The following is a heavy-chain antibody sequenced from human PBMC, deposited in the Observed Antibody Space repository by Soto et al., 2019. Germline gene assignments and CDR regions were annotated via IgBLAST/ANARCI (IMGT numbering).Heavy chain of an antibody. Sequence: EVQLLESGGGLVQPGGSLRLSCAASGFTFSSYAMSWVRQAPGKGLEWVSAISGSGGSTYYADSVKGRFTISRDNSKNTLYLQMNSLRAEDTAVYYCANHAKHSSSSYWGRAFDIWGQGTMVTVSS. CDR1: GFTFSSYA. V-gene: IGHV3-23*01. D-gene: IGHD6-6*01. CDR3: ANHAKHSSSSYWGRAFDI. CDR2: ISGSGGST. J-gene: IGHJ3*02.